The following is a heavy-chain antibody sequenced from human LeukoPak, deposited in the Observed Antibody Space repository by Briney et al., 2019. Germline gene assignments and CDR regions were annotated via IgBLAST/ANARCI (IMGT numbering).Heavy chain of an antibody. CDR3: AKDPGVTFGGVIGRIIDF. Sequence: GGSLRLSCAASGFTFSSYAMNWVRQAPGKGLEWVSAISGSGSSTYYADSVKGRFTISRDNSKNTLYLQVNSLRAEDTAVYYCAKDPGVTFGGVIGRIIDFWGQGTLVTVSS. CDR2: ISGSGSST. CDR1: GFTFSSYA. V-gene: IGHV3-23*01. D-gene: IGHD3-16*02. J-gene: IGHJ4*02.